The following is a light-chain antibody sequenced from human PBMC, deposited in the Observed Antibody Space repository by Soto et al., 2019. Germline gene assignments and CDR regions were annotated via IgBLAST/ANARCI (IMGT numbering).Light chain of an antibody. CDR2: EVT. Sequence: QLVLTQPPSASGSPGQSVTISCTGTSSDVGRYNYVSWYQQNPGKAPKLLIYEVTKRPSGVPDRFSGSKSGNTASLTVSGLQAEDEGDYYCSSYAGSNNLVFGGGTKVTVL. V-gene: IGLV2-8*01. CDR1: SSDVGRYNY. CDR3: SSYAGSNNLV. J-gene: IGLJ3*02.